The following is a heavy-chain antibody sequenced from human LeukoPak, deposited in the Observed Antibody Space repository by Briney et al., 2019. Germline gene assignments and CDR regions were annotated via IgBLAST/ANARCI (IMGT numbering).Heavy chain of an antibody. J-gene: IGHJ4*02. CDR1: GFTVSSNY. V-gene: IGHV3-53*01. CDR2: IYSGGTT. D-gene: IGHD3-10*01. Sequence: EGSLRLSCAASGFTVSSNYMSWVRQAPGKGLEWVSVIYSGGTTYYADSVKGRFTISRDNSKNTLYLQMNSLRAEDTAVYYCTRGPPYYGSGSYLDRGQGTLVTVSS. CDR3: TRGPPYYGSGSYLD.